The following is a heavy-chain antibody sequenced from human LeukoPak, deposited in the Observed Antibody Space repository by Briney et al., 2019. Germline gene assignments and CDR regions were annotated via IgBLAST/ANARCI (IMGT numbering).Heavy chain of an antibody. CDR1: GGSFSGYY. V-gene: IGHV4-34*01. J-gene: IGHJ4*02. CDR3: ARGQGIFGVVNFDY. Sequence: SETLSLTCSVYGGSFSGYYWSWIRQPPGKGLEWIGEINHSGNTNYNPSLKSRVTISIDTSKNQFSLKLSSVTAADTAVYYCARGQGIFGVVNFDYWGQGTLVTVSS. D-gene: IGHD3-3*01. CDR2: INHSGNT.